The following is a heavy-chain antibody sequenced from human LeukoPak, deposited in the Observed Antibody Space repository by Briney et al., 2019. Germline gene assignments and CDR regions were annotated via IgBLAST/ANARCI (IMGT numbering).Heavy chain of an antibody. CDR1: GFTFSSYA. J-gene: IGHJ6*03. Sequence: PGGSLRLSCAASGFTFSSYAMHWVRQAPGKGLEWVAVISYDGSNKYYADSVKGRFTIPRDNSKNTLYLQMNSLRAEDTAVYYCARDYSSSWYNYYYYMDVWGKGTTVTVSS. CDR2: ISYDGSNK. D-gene: IGHD6-13*01. CDR3: ARDYSSSWYNYYYYMDV. V-gene: IGHV3-30*07.